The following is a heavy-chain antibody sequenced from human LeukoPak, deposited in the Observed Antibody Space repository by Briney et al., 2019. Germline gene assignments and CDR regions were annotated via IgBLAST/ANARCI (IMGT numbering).Heavy chain of an antibody. J-gene: IGHJ4*02. CDR3: ARDPFYGDYYFDY. Sequence: GASVKVSCKASGYTFTSYGISWVRQAPGQRLEWMGWINTGNGNTKYSQKFQGRVTITRDTSASTTYMELGNLGSEDTAVYYCARDPFYGDYYFDYWGRGTLVTVSS. CDR1: GYTFTSYG. V-gene: IGHV1-3*04. CDR2: INTGNGNT. D-gene: IGHD4-17*01.